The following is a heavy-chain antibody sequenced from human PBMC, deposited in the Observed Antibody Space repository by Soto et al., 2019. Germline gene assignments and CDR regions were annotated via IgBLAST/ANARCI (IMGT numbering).Heavy chain of an antibody. D-gene: IGHD2-8*01. Sequence: SETKSHTCTVSGGTIRDVGYHRIRNKKTPGKGLEWIGEINHSGSTNYNPSLKSRVTISVDTSKNQFSLKLSSVTAADTAVYYCARGRPSRGVNKRNWFDPWGQGTLVTVSS. CDR2: INHSGST. V-gene: IGHV4-34*01. CDR1: GGTIRDVGYH. J-gene: IGHJ5*02. CDR3: ARGRPSRGVNKRNWFDP.